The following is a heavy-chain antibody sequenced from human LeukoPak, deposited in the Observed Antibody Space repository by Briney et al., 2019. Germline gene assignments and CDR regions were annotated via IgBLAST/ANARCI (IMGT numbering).Heavy chain of an antibody. Sequence: PSETLSLTCAVYGGSFSTYYWSWVRQPPGKGLEWIGEINHSGSTNYNSSLKSRVTISANTSKGQFSLKLTSVTAADTAVYYCSTRGDWGQGTLVTVSS. V-gene: IGHV4-34*01. CDR1: GGSFSTYY. CDR2: INHSGST. J-gene: IGHJ4*02. CDR3: STRGD.